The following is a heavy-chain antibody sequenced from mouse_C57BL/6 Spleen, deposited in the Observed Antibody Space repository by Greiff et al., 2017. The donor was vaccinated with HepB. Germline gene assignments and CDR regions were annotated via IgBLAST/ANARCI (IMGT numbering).Heavy chain of an antibody. CDR2: IYPGSGST. V-gene: IGHV1-55*01. Sequence: QVQLQQPGAELVKPGASVKMSCKASGYTFTSYWITWVKQRPGQGLEWIGDIYPGSGSTNYNEKFKSKATLTVDTSSSTAYMQLSSLTSEDSAVNYCARREDWDSLFAYWGQGTLVTVSA. CDR1: GYTFTSYW. CDR3: ARREDWDSLFAY. J-gene: IGHJ3*01. D-gene: IGHD4-1*01.